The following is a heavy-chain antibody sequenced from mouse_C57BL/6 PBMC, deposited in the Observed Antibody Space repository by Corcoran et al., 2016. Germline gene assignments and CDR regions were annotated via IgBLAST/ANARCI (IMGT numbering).Heavy chain of an antibody. V-gene: IGHV1-26*01. CDR3: AIDYSNPYWYFDV. J-gene: IGHJ1*03. CDR1: GYTFTDYY. CDR2: INPNNGGT. D-gene: IGHD2-5*01. Sequence: EVQLQQSGPELVKPGASVKISCKASGYTFTDYYMNWVKQSHGKSLEWIGDINPNNGGTSYNQKFKGKATLTVDKSSSTAYMELRSLTSEDSAVYYCAIDYSNPYWYFDVWGTGTTVTVSS.